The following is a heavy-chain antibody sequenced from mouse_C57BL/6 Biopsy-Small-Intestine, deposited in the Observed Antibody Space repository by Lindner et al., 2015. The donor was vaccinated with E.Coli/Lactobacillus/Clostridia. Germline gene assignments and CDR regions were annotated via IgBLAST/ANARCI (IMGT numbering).Heavy chain of an antibody. CDR3: ARGSPQDS. D-gene: IGHD6-1*01. V-gene: IGHV1-4*01. CDR2: ISPYNGKT. J-gene: IGHJ4*01. Sequence: SVKVSCKASGYSFINYPITWVRQAPGQGLEWVGWISPYNGKTNSAQKLQGRVTMTTDTSTNTAYMELTSLTSDDTAVYYCARGSPQDSWGQGTLVTVSS. CDR1: GYSFINYP.